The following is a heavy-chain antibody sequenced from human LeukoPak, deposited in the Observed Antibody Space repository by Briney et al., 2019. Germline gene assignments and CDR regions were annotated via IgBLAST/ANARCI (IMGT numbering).Heavy chain of an antibody. V-gene: IGHV3-66*01. CDR1: GFTVSSNY. CDR2: LYSGGNT. CDR3: AKADRGWGVITKD. J-gene: IGHJ4*02. D-gene: IGHD3-10*01. Sequence: GGSLRLSCAASGFTVSSNYMNWVRQAPGKGLEWVSVLYSGGNTYYAESVKGRFTISRDDSKNTLYLQMNSLRAEDTAVYYCAKADRGWGVITKDWGQGTLVTVSS.